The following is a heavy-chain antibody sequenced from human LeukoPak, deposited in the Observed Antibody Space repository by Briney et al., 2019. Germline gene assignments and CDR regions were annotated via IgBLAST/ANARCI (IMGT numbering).Heavy chain of an antibody. CDR1: GFTFSSYG. Sequence: PGGSLRLSCAASGFTFSSYGMHWVRQAPGKGLEWVAVISYDGSNKYYADSVKGRFTISRDNSKNTLYLQMNSLRAEDTAVYYCAKDQRFRGYSYEYWYFDLWGRGALVTVSS. J-gene: IGHJ2*01. CDR3: AKDQRFRGYSYEYWYFDL. V-gene: IGHV3-30*18. D-gene: IGHD5-18*01. CDR2: ISYDGSNK.